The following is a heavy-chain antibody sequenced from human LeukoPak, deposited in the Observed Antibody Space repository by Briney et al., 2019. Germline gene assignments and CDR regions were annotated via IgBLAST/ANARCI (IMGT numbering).Heavy chain of an antibody. D-gene: IGHD2-21*02. Sequence: KPSETLSLTCTVSGGSISSSSYYWGWIRQPPGKGLEWIGSIYYSGSTNYNPSLKSRVSISVDTSKNQFSLKLSSVTAADTAVYYCARGESYCGGDCYLYWGQGTLVTVSS. CDR3: ARGESYCGGDCYLY. CDR2: IYYSGST. V-gene: IGHV4-39*07. CDR1: GGSISSSSYY. J-gene: IGHJ4*02.